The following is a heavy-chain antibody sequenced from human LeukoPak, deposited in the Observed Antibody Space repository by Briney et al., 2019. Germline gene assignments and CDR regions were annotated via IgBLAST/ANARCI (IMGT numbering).Heavy chain of an antibody. CDR3: ARDGYGWFDP. Sequence: PGGSLRLSCAASGFTFSSYSMNWVRQAPGKGLEWVSYISSSSTIYYADSVKGRFTIPRDNAKNSLYLQMNSLRAEDTAVYYCARDGYGWFDPRGQGTLVTVSS. CDR1: GFTFSSYS. V-gene: IGHV3-48*01. J-gene: IGHJ5*02. CDR2: ISSSSTI. D-gene: IGHD5-18*01.